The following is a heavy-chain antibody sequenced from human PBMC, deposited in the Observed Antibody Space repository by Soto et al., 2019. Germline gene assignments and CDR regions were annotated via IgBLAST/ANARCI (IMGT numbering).Heavy chain of an antibody. J-gene: IGHJ4*02. Sequence: QVQLQESGPGLVEPAETLSLTCTVSGGPVSSYHWSWIRQTPGKGLEWIGYIHYSGSTNYNPSLRSRVTISVDTSRNQFSLRLRPVTAADTAVYYCTGDRNNRVWYKYWGQGTLVTVSS. D-gene: IGHD6-19*01. V-gene: IGHV4-59*02. CDR2: IHYSGST. CDR3: TGDRNNRVWYKY. CDR1: GGPVSSYH.